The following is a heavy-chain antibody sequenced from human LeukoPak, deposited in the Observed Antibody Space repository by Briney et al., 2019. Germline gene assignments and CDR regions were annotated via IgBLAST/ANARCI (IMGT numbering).Heavy chain of an antibody. CDR1: GFSLSTSGVG. Sequence: ESGPTLVNPTQTLTLTCTFSGFSLSTSGVGVGWIRQPPGKALEWLALISWNDHKRYSPSLKSRLTITKDTSKDQVVLTMTNMDPVDTATYYCAHLYDSSGYYYVGGNNYFDPWGQGTLVTVSS. CDR2: ISWNDHK. V-gene: IGHV2-5*01. J-gene: IGHJ5*02. D-gene: IGHD3-22*01. CDR3: AHLYDSSGYYYVGGNNYFDP.